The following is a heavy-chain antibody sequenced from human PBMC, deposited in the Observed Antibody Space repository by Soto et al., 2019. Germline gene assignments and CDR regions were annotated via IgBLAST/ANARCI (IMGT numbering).Heavy chain of an antibody. V-gene: IGHV3-30-3*01. CDR2: ISYDGSNK. D-gene: IGHD3-3*01. Sequence: PGGSLRLSCAASGFTFSSYAMHWVRQAPGKGLEWVAVISYDGSNKYYADSVKGRFTISRDNSKNTLYLQMNSLRAEDTAVYYCARDHYDFWSGYSSYYYYYGMDVWGQGTTVTVSS. J-gene: IGHJ6*02. CDR3: ARDHYDFWSGYSSYYYYYGMDV. CDR1: GFTFSSYA.